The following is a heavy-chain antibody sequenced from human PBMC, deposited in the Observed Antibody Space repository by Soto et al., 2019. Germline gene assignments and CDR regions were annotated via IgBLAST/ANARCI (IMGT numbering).Heavy chain of an antibody. J-gene: IGHJ6*02. Sequence: QVQLQESGPGLVRPSETLSLTCTVSGDAMSSNYWSWIRQPPGKGLEWIGYVYYAGATSYNPSLKSRVTISVDTSKNQFSLKLSSVTAADTAVYYCARAMGDWGTYYYYGMDVWGQGTTVTVSS. CDR2: VYYAGAT. D-gene: IGHD3-16*01. CDR1: GDAMSSNY. CDR3: ARAMGDWGTYYYYGMDV. V-gene: IGHV4-59*01.